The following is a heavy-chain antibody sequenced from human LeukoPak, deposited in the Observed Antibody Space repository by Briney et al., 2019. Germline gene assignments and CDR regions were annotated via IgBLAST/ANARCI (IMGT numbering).Heavy chain of an antibody. D-gene: IGHD3-10*01. J-gene: IGHJ5*02. CDR1: EFTLSTYA. Sequence: GESLRLSCAASEFTLSTYALSWVRQAPGKGLEWVSTLSDDTYYADSVNGRFTISRDDSKLYLQMNSLTDEDTALYFCARSRGPGSHYFDPWGQGTLITVSS. CDR3: ARSRGPGSHYFDP. V-gene: IGHV3-23*01. CDR2: LSDDT.